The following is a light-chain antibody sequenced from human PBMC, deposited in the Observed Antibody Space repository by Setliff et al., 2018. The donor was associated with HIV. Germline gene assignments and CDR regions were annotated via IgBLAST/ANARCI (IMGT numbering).Light chain of an antibody. J-gene: IGLJ1*01. V-gene: IGLV1-40*01. Sequence: QAVVTQPPSVSGAPGQRVTISCTGSSSNIGAGYDVQWYQQLPGTAPKLLIFVNVNRPSGVPDRFSGSKSGTSASLAITGLQAEDEADYYCQSYDTGLSGFYVFGAGTKVTVL. CDR2: VNV. CDR1: SSNIGAGYD. CDR3: QSYDTGLSGFYV.